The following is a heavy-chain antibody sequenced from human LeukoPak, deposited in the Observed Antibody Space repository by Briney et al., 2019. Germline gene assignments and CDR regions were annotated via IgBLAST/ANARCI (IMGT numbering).Heavy chain of an antibody. V-gene: IGHV3-21*01. J-gene: IGHJ3*02. CDR3: ARSYYDFWSGSYNALDI. CDR1: GFTFSSYS. D-gene: IGHD3-3*01. CDR2: ISSSSSYI. Sequence: GGSLRLSCAASGFTFSSYSMNWVRQAPGKGLEWVSSISSSSSYIYYADSVKGRFTISRDNAKNSLYLQMNSLRVEDTAVYYCARSYYDFWSGSYNALDIWGQGTMVTVSS.